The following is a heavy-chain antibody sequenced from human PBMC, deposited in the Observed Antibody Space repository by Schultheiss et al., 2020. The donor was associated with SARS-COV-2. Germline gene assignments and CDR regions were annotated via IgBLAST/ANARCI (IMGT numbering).Heavy chain of an antibody. CDR3: TRVRIAARPGSYYYYYGMDV. V-gene: IGHV3-49*04. D-gene: IGHD6-6*01. J-gene: IGHJ6*02. CDR2: IKSKTDGGTT. Sequence: GESLKISCAASGFTFDDYAMHWVRQAPGKGLEWVGRIKSKTDGGTTDYAAPVKGRFTISRDDSKSIAYLQMNSLKTEDTAVYYCTRVRIAARPGSYYYYYGMDVWGQGTTVTVSS. CDR1: GFTFDDYA.